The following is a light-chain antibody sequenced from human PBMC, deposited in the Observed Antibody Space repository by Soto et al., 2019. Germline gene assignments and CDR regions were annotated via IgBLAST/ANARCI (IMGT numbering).Light chain of an antibody. V-gene: IGKV2-28*01. J-gene: IGKJ2*01. Sequence: DIVMTQSPLSLPVTPGEPASISCRSSQSRRHSNGYIYLDWYLQKPGQSPQLLIYLASNRASGVPDRFSGSGSGTDFTLDISSVEAEDVGGYYCMEAIEKPLYTCGQGTKMEIK. CDR3: MEAIEKPLYT. CDR2: LAS. CDR1: QSRRHSNGYIY.